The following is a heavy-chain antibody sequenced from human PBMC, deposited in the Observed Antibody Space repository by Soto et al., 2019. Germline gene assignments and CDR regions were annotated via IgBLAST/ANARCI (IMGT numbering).Heavy chain of an antibody. CDR2: IYYSGST. V-gene: IGHV4-61*01. Sequence: ETLSLTCTVSGGSVSSGSYYWSWIRQPPGKGLEWIGYIYYSGSTNYNPSLKSRVTISVDTSKNQFSLKLSSVTAADTAVYYCARDAHNWNYVSWFDPWGQGTLVTVSS. CDR3: ARDAHNWNYVSWFDP. D-gene: IGHD1-7*01. J-gene: IGHJ5*02. CDR1: GGSVSSGSYY.